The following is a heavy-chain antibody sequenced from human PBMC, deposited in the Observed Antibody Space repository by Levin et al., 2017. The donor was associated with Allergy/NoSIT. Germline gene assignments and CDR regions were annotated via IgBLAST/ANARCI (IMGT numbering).Heavy chain of an antibody. Sequence: LSFPSSFFPFFSSSLLFFLPSPFPFLSFLFFILSNSYGGTTEYAASVKGRFTISRDDSKSIAYLQMNSLKTEDTAVYYCTRDLSDYGDYYYYGMDVWGQGTTVTVSS. V-gene: IGHV3-49*03. CDR1: FFPFFSSS. CDR3: TRDLSDYGDYYYYGMDV. D-gene: IGHD4-17*01. J-gene: IGHJ6*02. CDR2: ILSNSYGGTT.